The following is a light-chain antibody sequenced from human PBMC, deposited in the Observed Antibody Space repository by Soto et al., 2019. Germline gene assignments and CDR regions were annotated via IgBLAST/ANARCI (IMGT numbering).Light chain of an antibody. J-gene: IGKJ5*01. V-gene: IGKV1-9*01. CDR3: QQLHGYPIT. Sequence: DIQITQSPSSLSASVGDRVTITCRASQGIDTSLAWYQQKPGKAPKLLIYAPSNFQSGVPSRFSGSGSGTHFTLTISSLQPEDFATYYCQQLHGYPITFGQGTRLEIK. CDR2: APS. CDR1: QGIDTS.